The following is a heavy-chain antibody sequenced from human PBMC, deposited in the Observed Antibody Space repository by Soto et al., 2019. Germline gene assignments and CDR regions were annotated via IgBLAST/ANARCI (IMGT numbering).Heavy chain of an antibody. D-gene: IGHD3-16*02. Sequence: PGGSLRLSCAASGFTFSSYWMSWVRQAPGKGLEWVANIKQDGSEKYYVDSVKGRFTISRDNAKNSLYLQMNSLRAEDTAVYYCVRGLWGSYRYMGYFQHWGQGTLVTVSS. CDR3: VRGLWGSYRYMGYFQH. CDR1: GFTFSSYW. V-gene: IGHV3-7*01. J-gene: IGHJ1*01. CDR2: IKQDGSEK.